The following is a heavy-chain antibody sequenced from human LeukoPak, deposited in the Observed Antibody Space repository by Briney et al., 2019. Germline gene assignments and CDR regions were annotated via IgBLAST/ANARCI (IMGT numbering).Heavy chain of an antibody. CDR1: GYTFTSYG. Sequence: ASVKVSCKASGYTFTSYGISWVRQAPGQGLEWMGWISAYNGKRNYQQKRKGRATMTTETSTSTAYMELRSLRSDDTAVYYCARDHVLYDILTGYYPTDYWGQGTLVTVSS. J-gene: IGHJ4*02. V-gene: IGHV1-18*01. CDR3: ARDHVLYDILTGYYPTDY. CDR2: ISAYNGKR. D-gene: IGHD3-9*01.